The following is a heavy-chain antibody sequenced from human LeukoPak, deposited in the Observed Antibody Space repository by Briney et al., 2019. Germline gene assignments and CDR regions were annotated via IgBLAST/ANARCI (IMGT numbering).Heavy chain of an antibody. CDR1: GFTFSSDA. CDR2: ISGSGGST. V-gene: IGHV3-23*01. Sequence: PGGSLTLSCAASGFTFSSDAMSWVRQAPGKGLEWVSAISGSGGSTYYADSVKGRFTISRDNSKNTLYLQMTSLRAEDTAVYYCAKDLDIVATLLDYWGQGTLDSVSS. J-gene: IGHJ4*02. CDR3: AKDLDIVATLLDY. D-gene: IGHD5-12*01.